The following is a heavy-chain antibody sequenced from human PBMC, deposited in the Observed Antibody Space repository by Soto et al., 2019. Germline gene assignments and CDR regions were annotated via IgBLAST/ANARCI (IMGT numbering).Heavy chain of an antibody. Sequence: TLSLTCTVSGDSISSGDYYWSWIRQPPGKALEWIGYIYYSGSTYYNSSLKSRLSISVDTSKNDFSLKLTSVTAADTAVYYCARGPNYSDSSGPEFDYWGQGTLVTVSS. CDR2: IYYSGST. J-gene: IGHJ4*02. D-gene: IGHD3-22*01. CDR1: GDSISSGDYY. V-gene: IGHV4-30-4*01. CDR3: ARGPNYSDSSGPEFDY.